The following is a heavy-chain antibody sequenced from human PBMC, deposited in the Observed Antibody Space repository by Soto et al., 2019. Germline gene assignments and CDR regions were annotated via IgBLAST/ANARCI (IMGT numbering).Heavy chain of an antibody. CDR3: AGGGGYCGGGSGYSAPATNWFDP. CDR2: INHSGST. V-gene: IGHV4-34*01. Sequence: SETLSLTCAVYGGSFSGYYWSWIRQPPGKGLEWIGEINHSGSTNYNPSLKSRVTISVDTSKHQFSLKLSSVTAADTAVYYCAGGGGYCGGGSGYSAPATNWFDPLGQGTLVTVSS. J-gene: IGHJ5*02. CDR1: GGSFSGYY. D-gene: IGHD2-15*01.